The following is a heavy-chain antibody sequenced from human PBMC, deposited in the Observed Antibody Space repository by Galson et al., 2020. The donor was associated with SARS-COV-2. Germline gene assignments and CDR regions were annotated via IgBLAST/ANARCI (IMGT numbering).Heavy chain of an antibody. Sequence: ASETLSPTCTIAGGSLNSSNYYCGWVRQPPGNGLEWIGRLLYTGSAYYNPSLESLVTISVDTSKSQLSLQLSSVTAAYTAVYSCVSLVPAAPWGQGTLVTVSS. CDR1: GGSLNSSNYY. D-gene: IGHD2-2*01. J-gene: IGHJ5*02. CDR2: LLYTGSA. V-gene: IGHV4-39*07. CDR3: VSLVPAAP.